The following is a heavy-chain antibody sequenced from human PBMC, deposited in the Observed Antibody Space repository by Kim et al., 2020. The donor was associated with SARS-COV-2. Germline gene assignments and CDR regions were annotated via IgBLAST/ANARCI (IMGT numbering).Heavy chain of an antibody. V-gene: IGHV4-59*01. Sequence: SETLSLTCTVSEDSINGYYWSWIRQSPGKGLEWIGYIYSSGTTKYNPSLQSRVTMSVDTSTNQFSLNLKSVTAADTAVYYCARDLVAYYGAGRQVYFDYWGQGILVTVSS. CDR3: ARDLVAYYGAGRQVYFDY. J-gene: IGHJ4*02. CDR1: EDSINGYY. D-gene: IGHD3-10*01. CDR2: IYSSGTT.